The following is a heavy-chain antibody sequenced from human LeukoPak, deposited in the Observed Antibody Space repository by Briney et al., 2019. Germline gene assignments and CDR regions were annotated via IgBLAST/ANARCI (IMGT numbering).Heavy chain of an antibody. CDR2: IYYSGRT. D-gene: IGHD4-23*01. CDR3: ARGYGDNSGAFDI. Sequence: APETLSLTRTVSGGSIMVAAYSWSWIRQPPGKGLEWIGYIYYSGRTYYNPSLKSRVTISLDRSKKPFSLKLSSVTAADAAVYFCARGYGDNSGAFDIWGQGTLVTVSS. CDR1: GGSIMVAAYS. V-gene: IGHV4-30-2*01. J-gene: IGHJ3*02.